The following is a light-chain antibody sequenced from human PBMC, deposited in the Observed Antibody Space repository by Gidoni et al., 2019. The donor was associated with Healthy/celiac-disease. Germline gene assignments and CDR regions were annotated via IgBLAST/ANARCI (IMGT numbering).Light chain of an antibody. V-gene: IGKV3D-11*01. J-gene: IGKJ5*01. Sequence: EIELTQSPSTLSSSVGDRVTLTCRASQGVSSYLDWYQQKPGKLPKLLIYSASNWPSGIPARLSGSGSGTEFTLTISSLEPEDFAVYYCQRPYNVLPFGEGTRLEIK. CDR2: SAS. CDR1: QGVSSY. CDR3: QRPYNVLP.